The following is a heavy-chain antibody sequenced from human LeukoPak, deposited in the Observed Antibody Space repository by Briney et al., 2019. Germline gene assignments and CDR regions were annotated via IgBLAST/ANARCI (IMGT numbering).Heavy chain of an antibody. J-gene: IGHJ6*03. D-gene: IGHD6-19*01. CDR1: GYSFTSYW. CDR2: IYPGDSDT. CDR3: ARHGRDMAVAGRGGYYMDV. Sequence: GESLQISCKGSGYSFTSYWIGWVRQMPGKGLEWMGIIYPGDSDTRYSPSFQGQVTISADKSISTAYLQWSSLKASDTAMYYCARHGRDMAVAGRGGYYMDVWGKGTTVTVSS. V-gene: IGHV5-51*01.